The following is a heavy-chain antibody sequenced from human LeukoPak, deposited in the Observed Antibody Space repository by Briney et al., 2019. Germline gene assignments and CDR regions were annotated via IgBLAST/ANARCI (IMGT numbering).Heavy chain of an antibody. CDR2: IYYSGST. Sequence: SETLSLTCTVSGGSISDIYWSWIRQSPGKGLEWIGYIYYSGSTNYNPSLKSRVTISVDTSKNQFSLKLSSVTAADTAVYYCARLRFDWFDPWGQETLVTVPP. J-gene: IGHJ5*02. V-gene: IGHV4-59*01. CDR1: GGSISDIY. CDR3: ARLRFDWFDP.